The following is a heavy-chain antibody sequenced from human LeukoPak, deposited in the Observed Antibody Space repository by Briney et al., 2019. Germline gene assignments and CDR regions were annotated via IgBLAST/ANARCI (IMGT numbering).Heavy chain of an antibody. Sequence: GGSLRLSCAASGFTFSDYYMSWIRQAPGKGLEWVSYISSSGSTIYYADSVKGRLTISRDNAKNSLFLQMNSLRAEDTAVYYCARRDIVVVAAAIGHWGQGTLVSVSS. D-gene: IGHD2-2*02. J-gene: IGHJ4*02. CDR2: ISSSGSTI. CDR3: ARRDIVVVAAAIGH. CDR1: GFTFSDYY. V-gene: IGHV3-11*04.